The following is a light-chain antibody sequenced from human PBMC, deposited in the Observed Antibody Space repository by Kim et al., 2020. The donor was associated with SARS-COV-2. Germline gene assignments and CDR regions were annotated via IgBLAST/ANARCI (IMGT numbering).Light chain of an antibody. CDR3: GTWDNSLTPLL. CDR1: SSNIANNH. J-gene: IGLJ2*01. V-gene: IGLV1-51*01. Sequence: QSVLTQPPSASAAPGQKVTISCSGSSSNIANNHVAWYQQVPGTAPKLLIYDNDKRPSGISDRFSGSKSGTSATLGITGLQTGDEADYHCGTWDNSLTPLLFGRGTQLTVL. CDR2: DND.